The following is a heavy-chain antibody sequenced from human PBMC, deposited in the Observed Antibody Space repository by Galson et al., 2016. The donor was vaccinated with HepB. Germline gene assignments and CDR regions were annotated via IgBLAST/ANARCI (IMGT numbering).Heavy chain of an antibody. J-gene: IGHJ4*02. D-gene: IGHD1-7*01. Sequence: PALVKPTQTLTLTCTFSGFSPRTYGVGVGWIRQPPGGAPEWLGIIYLYCVRYRPSLPGRLTITKDTSKTGVVLAVTNLDPDDTGTYYCAHTETATTAGTARFTHWGQGVLVTVSS. V-gene: IGHV2-5*01. CDR3: AHTETATTAGTARFTH. CDR2: IYLYCV. CDR1: GFSPRTYGVG.